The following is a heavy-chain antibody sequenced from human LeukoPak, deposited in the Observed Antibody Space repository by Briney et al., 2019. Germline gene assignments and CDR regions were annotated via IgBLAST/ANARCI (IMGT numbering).Heavy chain of an antibody. CDR2: IIPILGIA. V-gene: IGHV1-69*04. CDR3: ARALGQYCSGGSCYWFDP. D-gene: IGHD2-15*01. CDR1: GGTFSSYA. J-gene: IGHJ5*02. Sequence: ASVKVSCKASGGTFSSYAISWVRQAPGQGLEWMGRIIPILGIANYAQKFQGRVTITADKSTSTAYVELSSLRSEDTAVYYCARALGQYCSGGSCYWFDPWGQGTLVTVSS.